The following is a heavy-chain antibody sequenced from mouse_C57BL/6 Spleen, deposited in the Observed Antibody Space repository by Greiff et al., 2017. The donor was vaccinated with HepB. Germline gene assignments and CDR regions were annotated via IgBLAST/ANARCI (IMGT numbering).Heavy chain of an antibody. CDR3: ARSGGNYAMDY. J-gene: IGHJ4*01. V-gene: IGHV1-76*01. Sequence: QVQLQQSGAELVRPGASVKLSCKASGYTFTDHYINWVKQRPGQGLEWIARIYPGSGNTYYNEKFKGKATLTAEKSSSTAYMQLSSLTSEDSAVYFCARSGGNYAMDYWGQGTSVTVSS. CDR2: IYPGSGNT. D-gene: IGHD3-1*01. CDR1: GYTFTDHY.